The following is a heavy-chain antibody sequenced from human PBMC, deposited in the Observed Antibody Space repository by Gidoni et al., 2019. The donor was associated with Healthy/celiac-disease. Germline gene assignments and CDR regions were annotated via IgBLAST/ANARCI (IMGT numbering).Heavy chain of an antibody. CDR3: ARGQARRVVVVAATRYYFDY. D-gene: IGHD2-15*01. CDR2: INHSGST. V-gene: IGHV4-34*01. Sequence: QVQLQQWGAGLLKPSETLSLSCAVSGGSFSGYYWSWIRQPPGKGLEWIGEINHSGSTNYNPSLKSRVTISVDTSKNQFSLKLSYVTAADTAVYYCARGQARRVVVVAATRYYFDYWGQGTLVTVSS. J-gene: IGHJ4*02. CDR1: GGSFSGYY.